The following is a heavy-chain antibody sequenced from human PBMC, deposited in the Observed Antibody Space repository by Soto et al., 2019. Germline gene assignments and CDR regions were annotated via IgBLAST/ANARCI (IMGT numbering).Heavy chain of an antibody. J-gene: IGHJ5*02. CDR1: GYTFTNYD. V-gene: IGHV1-8*01. CDR2: MNPNSGNT. CDR3: ARAYSSSSPDWFDP. Sequence: ASVKVSCKASGYTFTNYDINWVRQAAGHGLEWMGWMNPNSGNTGFVQKFQGRVTMTRDTSISTAYMELSSLISEDTAVYYCARAYSSSSPDWFDPWGQGTLVTVSS. D-gene: IGHD6-6*01.